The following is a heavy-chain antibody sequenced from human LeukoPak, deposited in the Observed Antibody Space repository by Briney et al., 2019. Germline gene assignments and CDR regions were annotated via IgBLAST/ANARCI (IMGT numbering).Heavy chain of an antibody. Sequence: ASVKVSCKVSGYTLTELSMHWVRQAPGKGLEWMGGFDPEDGETIYAQKFQGRVTMTEDTSTDTAYMELSSLRSEDTAVYYCATDGKWIQLGGGDWDRDYWGQGTLVTASS. CDR1: GYTLTELS. CDR3: ATDGKWIQLGGGDWDRDY. J-gene: IGHJ4*02. V-gene: IGHV1-24*01. CDR2: FDPEDGET. D-gene: IGHD5-18*01.